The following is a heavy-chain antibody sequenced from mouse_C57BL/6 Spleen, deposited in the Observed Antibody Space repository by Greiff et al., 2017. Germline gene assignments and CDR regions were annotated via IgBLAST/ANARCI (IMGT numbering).Heavy chain of an antibody. J-gene: IGHJ1*03. CDR2: IYPGDGDT. D-gene: IGHD2-4*01. V-gene: IGHV1-82*01. CDR3: ARPYDYDDVLFV. Sequence: QVQLQQSGPELVKPGASVKISCKASGYAFSSSWMNWVKQRPGQGLEWIGRIYPGDGDTNYNGKFKGKATLTADKSSSTAYLQLSSLASEDSEVYFCARPYDYDDVLFVWGTGTTVTVSS. CDR1: GYAFSSSW.